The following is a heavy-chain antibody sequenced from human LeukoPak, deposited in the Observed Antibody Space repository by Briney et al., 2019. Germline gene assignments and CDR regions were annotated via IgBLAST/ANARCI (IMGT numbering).Heavy chain of an antibody. CDR1: GGSISDYY. Sequence: SETLSLTCTVSGGSISDYYWSWIRQPPGKGLEWIGYIYYSGSTNYNPSLKSRVTTSVDTSKNQFSLKLSSVTAADTAVYYCASNYYGSGSLDYWGQGTLVTVSS. CDR2: IYYSGST. V-gene: IGHV4-59*08. CDR3: ASNYYGSGSLDY. J-gene: IGHJ4*02. D-gene: IGHD3-10*01.